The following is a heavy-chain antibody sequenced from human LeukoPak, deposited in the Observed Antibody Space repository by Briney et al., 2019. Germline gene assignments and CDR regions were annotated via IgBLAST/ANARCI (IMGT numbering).Heavy chain of an antibody. Sequence: PSETLSLTCAVYGGSFSGYYWSWIRQPPGKGLEWIGEINHSGSTNYNPSLKSRVTISVDTSKNQFSLKLSSVTAADTAVYYCARGLGPHASDIWGQGTMVTVSS. J-gene: IGHJ3*02. CDR1: GGSFSGYY. CDR2: INHSGST. V-gene: IGHV4-34*01. CDR3: ARGLGPHASDI. D-gene: IGHD7-27*01.